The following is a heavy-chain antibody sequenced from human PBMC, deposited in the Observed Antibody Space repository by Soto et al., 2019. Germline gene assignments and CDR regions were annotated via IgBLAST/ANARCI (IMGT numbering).Heavy chain of an antibody. D-gene: IGHD1-1*01. CDR1: GYTFTSYG. J-gene: IGHJ4*02. Sequence: QVHLVQSGAEVKKPGASVKVSSKASGYTFTSYGITWVRQAPGQGLEWMGWISAHNGNTDYAQKLQGRVIVTRDTSTSTAYMELRSLRSDDTAVYYCARGRYGDYWGQGARVTVSS. CDR3: ARGRYGDY. V-gene: IGHV1-18*01. CDR2: ISAHNGNT.